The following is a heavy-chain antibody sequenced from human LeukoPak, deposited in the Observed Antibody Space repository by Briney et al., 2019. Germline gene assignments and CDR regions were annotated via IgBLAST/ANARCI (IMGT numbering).Heavy chain of an antibody. CDR2: INPSGGST. V-gene: IGHV1-46*01. D-gene: IGHD2-21*02. CDR1: GYTFTTYY. Sequence: GASVKVSCKASGYTFTTYYMHWVRQAPGQGLEWMGIINPSGGSTSYAQKFQGRVTMTRDTSTSTVYMDLSSLRSEDTAVYYCARAQRFQAYCGGDCYYPFDYWGQGTLVTVSS. J-gene: IGHJ4*02. CDR3: ARAQRFQAYCGGDCYYPFDY.